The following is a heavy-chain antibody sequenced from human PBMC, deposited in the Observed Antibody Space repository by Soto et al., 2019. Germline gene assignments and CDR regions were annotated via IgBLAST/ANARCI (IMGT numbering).Heavy chain of an antibody. CDR2: ISYDGSNK. CDR1: GFTFSSYA. J-gene: IGHJ6*01. Sequence: QVQLVESGGGVVQPGRSLRLSCAASGFTFSSYAMHWVRQAPGKGLEWVAVISYDGSNKYYADSVKGRFTISRDNSKNTLYLQMNSLRAEDTAVYYCARGQQLVLVYYYGMDVW. D-gene: IGHD6-13*01. V-gene: IGHV3-30-3*01. CDR3: ARGQQLVLVYYYGMDV.